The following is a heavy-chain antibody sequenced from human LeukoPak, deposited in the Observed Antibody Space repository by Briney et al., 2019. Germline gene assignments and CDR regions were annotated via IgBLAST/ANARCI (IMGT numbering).Heavy chain of an antibody. J-gene: IGHJ5*02. D-gene: IGHD2-21*02. CDR1: GFTFSSYA. CDR3: AKDGAYCGGDCYSPVNWFDP. Sequence: GGSLRLSCAASGFTFSSYAMSWVRQAPGKGLEWVSAISGSGGGTYYADSVKGRFTISRDNSKNTLYLQMNSLRAEDTAVYYCAKDGAYCGGDCYSPVNWFDPWGQGTRVTVSS. V-gene: IGHV3-23*01. CDR2: ISGSGGGT.